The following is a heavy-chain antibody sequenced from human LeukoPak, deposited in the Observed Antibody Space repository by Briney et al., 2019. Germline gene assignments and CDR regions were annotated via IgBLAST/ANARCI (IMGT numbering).Heavy chain of an antibody. J-gene: IGHJ4*02. D-gene: IGHD5-18*01. Sequence: PGGSLRLSCAASGFTFSSYWMSWVRQAPGKGLEWVANIKQDGSEKYYVDSVKGRFTISRDNAKNSLYLQMNSLRAEDTAVYYCARDGTIWLQPTWSDYWGQGTLVTVSS. V-gene: IGHV3-7*01. CDR1: GFTFSSYW. CDR3: ARDGTIWLQPTWSDY. CDR2: IKQDGSEK.